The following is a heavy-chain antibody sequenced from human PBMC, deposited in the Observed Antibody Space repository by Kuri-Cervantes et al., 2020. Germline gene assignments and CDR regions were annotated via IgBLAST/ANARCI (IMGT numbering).Heavy chain of an antibody. V-gene: IGHV2-5*01. J-gene: IGHJ5*02. Sequence: SGPTLVKPTQPLSLTCTFSGFSLSTSGVGVGWIRQPPGKALQWLALIYWNDDKRYSPSLKRRLTITKDTAKNQVVLTMTNMDPVDTATYYCAHRESIAAPTRRNWFDLWGQGTLVTVSS. D-gene: IGHD6-13*01. CDR1: GFSLSTSGVG. CDR2: IYWNDDK. CDR3: AHRESIAAPTRRNWFDL.